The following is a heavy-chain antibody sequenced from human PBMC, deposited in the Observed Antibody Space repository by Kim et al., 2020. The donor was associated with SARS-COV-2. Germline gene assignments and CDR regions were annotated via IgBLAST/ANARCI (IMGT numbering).Heavy chain of an antibody. Sequence: TSYADSVKGRFTISRDNAKNTLYLQMNSLRAEDTAVYYCATGYSYGGGGYWGQGTLVTVSS. D-gene: IGHD5-18*01. V-gene: IGHV3-74*01. J-gene: IGHJ4*02. CDR2: T. CDR3: ATGYSYGGGGY.